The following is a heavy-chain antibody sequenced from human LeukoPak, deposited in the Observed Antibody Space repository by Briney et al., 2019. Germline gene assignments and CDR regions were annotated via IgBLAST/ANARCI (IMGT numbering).Heavy chain of an antibody. Sequence: GGSLRLSCAASGFTFSSYSMNWVRQAPGKGLEWVSYISSSSSTIYYADSVKGRFTISRDNAKNSLYLHMNSLRAEDTAVYYCARELLNNDAFDIWGQGTMVTVSS. CDR2: ISSSSSTI. V-gene: IGHV3-48*01. D-gene: IGHD3-10*01. CDR3: ARELLNNDAFDI. J-gene: IGHJ3*02. CDR1: GFTFSSYS.